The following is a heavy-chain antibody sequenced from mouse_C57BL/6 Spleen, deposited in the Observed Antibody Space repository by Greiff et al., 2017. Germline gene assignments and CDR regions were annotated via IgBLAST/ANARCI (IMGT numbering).Heavy chain of an antibody. V-gene: IGHV1-55*01. CDR1: GYTFTSYW. J-gene: IGHJ2*01. D-gene: IGHD1-1*01. CDR2: IYPGSGST. Sequence: VQLQQPGAELVKPGASVKMSCKASGYTFTSYWINWVKQRPGQGLEWIGDIYPGSGSTNYNEKFKSKATLTVDTSSSTAYMQLSSLTSENSADYYSARGDSYYYGTVFDYWGQGTTLTVSS. CDR3: ARGDSYYYGTVFDY.